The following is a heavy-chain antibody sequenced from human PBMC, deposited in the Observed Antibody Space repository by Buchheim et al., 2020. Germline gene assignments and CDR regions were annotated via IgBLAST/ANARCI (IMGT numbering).Heavy chain of an antibody. CDR2: IRSSTDGGTT. Sequence: EVQLVESGGDLVKPGESLRLSCAASEFTFTNAWMSWIRQAPGKGLEWVGRIRSSTDGGTTDYAVPVKGRFTIPRDDSENKVYLQMNSLKTEDTAVYYCTTLMKSARLSSDYWGQGTL. V-gene: IGHV3-15*01. CDR3: TTLMKSARLSSDY. J-gene: IGHJ4*02. CDR1: EFTFTNAW. D-gene: IGHD6-6*01.